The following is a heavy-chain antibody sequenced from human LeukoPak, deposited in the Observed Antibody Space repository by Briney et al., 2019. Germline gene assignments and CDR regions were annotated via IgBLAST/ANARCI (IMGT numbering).Heavy chain of an antibody. CDR3: ARRIAVAAAFDY. J-gene: IGHJ4*02. CDR1: GFSISSGYY. CDR2: IYHSGST. D-gene: IGHD6-19*01. Sequence: PSETLSLTGTVSGFSISSGYYWGWIRQPPGKGLEWIGSIYHSGSTYYNPSLKGRVTISVDTSKNQFSLKLSSVTAADTAVYYFARRIAVAAAFDYWGQGTLVTVSS. V-gene: IGHV4-38-2*02.